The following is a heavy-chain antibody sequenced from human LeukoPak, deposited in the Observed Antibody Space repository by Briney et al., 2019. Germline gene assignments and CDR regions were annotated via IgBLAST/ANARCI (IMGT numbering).Heavy chain of an antibody. CDR3: AGGAVRGVISVWFDP. CDR2: ISSSSSYI. Sequence: GGSLRLSCAASGFTFSSYSMNWVRQAPGKGLEWVSSISSSSSYIYYADSVKGRFTISRDNAKNSLYLQMNSLSAEDTAVYYCAGGAVRGVISVWFDPWGQGTLVTVSS. V-gene: IGHV3-21*01. CDR1: GFTFSSYS. J-gene: IGHJ5*02. D-gene: IGHD3-10*01.